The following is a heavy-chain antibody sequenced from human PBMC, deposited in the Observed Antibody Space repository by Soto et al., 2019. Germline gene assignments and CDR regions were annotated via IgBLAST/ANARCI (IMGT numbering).Heavy chain of an antibody. Sequence: PGESLKISCKGSGYSFTSYWIGWVRQMPGKGLEWMGIIYPGDSDTRYSPSFQGQVTISADKSISTAYLQWSSLKASDTAMYYCAASSVPLWSPHPHYFDYWGQGTLVTVSS. CDR2: IYPGDSDT. V-gene: IGHV5-51*01. D-gene: IGHD3-10*01. CDR3: AASSVPLWSPHPHYFDY. CDR1: GYSFTSYW. J-gene: IGHJ4*02.